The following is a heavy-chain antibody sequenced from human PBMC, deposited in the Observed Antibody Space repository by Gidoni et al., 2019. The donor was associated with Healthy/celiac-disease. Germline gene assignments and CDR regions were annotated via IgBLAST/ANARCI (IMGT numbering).Heavy chain of an antibody. CDR1: GGSISSYY. CDR2: IYSSGST. D-gene: IGHD6-19*01. J-gene: IGHJ4*02. V-gene: IGHV4-59*01. Sequence: QVQLQESGPGLVKPSETLSLTCTVSGGSISSYYWSWIRQPPGKGLEWIGYIYSSGSTNYNPSLKSRVTISVDTSKNQFSLKLSSVTAADTAVYYCARESRGWYGDYFDYWGQGTLVTVSS. CDR3: ARESRGWYGDYFDY.